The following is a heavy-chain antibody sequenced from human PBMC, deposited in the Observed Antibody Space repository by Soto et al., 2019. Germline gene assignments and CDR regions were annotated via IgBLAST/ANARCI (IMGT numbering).Heavy chain of an antibody. V-gene: IGHV3-11*04. D-gene: IGHD3-22*01. CDR1: GFTFSDYY. Sequence: TGGSLRLSCAASGFTFSDYYMSWIRQAPGKGLEWVSYISSSGSYIYYADSVKGRFTISRDNAKNSLYLQMNSLRAEDTAVYYCARGYHYYDSSGYDKWDAFDIWGQGTMVTVSS. CDR2: ISSSGSYI. J-gene: IGHJ3*02. CDR3: ARGYHYYDSSGYDKWDAFDI.